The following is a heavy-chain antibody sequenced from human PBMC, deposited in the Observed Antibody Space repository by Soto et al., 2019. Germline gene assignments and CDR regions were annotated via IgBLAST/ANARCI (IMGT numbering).Heavy chain of an antibody. CDR1: GFTFSSYG. D-gene: IGHD3-10*01. CDR2: IWYDGSNK. Sequence: QVQLVESGGGVVQPGRSLRLSCAASGFTFSSYGMHWVRQAPGKGLEWVAVIWYDGSNKYYADSVKSRFTISRDNSKNTLYLQMNSLRAEDTAVYYCARDVRITMVRGVIGIDLWGRGTLVTVSS. J-gene: IGHJ2*01. CDR3: ARDVRITMVRGVIGIDL. V-gene: IGHV3-33*01.